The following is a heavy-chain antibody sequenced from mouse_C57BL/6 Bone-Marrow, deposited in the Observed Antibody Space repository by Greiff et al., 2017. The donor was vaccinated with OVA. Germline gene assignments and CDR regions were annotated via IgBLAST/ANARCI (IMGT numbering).Heavy chain of an antibody. CDR3: ARSIIYYDYGGWFAY. J-gene: IGHJ3*01. Sequence: VQLQQSGPELVKPGASVKISCKASGYAFSSSWMNWVKQRPGKGLEWIGRIYPGDGDTNYNGKFKGKATLTADKSSSTAYMQLSSLTSEDSAVXFCARSIIYYDYGGWFAYWGQGTLVTVSA. V-gene: IGHV1-82*01. CDR1: GYAFSSSW. D-gene: IGHD2-4*01. CDR2: IYPGDGDT.